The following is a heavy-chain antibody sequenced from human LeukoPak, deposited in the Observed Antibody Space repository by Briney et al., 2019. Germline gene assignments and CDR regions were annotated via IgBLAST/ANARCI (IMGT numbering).Heavy chain of an antibody. CDR2: ISWNSGSI. J-gene: IGHJ3*02. Sequence: QAGGSLRLSCAASGFTFDDYAMHWVRQAPGKGLEWVSGISWNSGSIGYADSVKGRFTISRDNAKNSLNLQMNSLRAEDTALYYCAKDHQTYYYDSSGYRNAFDIWGQGTMVTVSS. D-gene: IGHD3-22*01. CDR1: GFTFDDYA. CDR3: AKDHQTYYYDSSGYRNAFDI. V-gene: IGHV3-9*01.